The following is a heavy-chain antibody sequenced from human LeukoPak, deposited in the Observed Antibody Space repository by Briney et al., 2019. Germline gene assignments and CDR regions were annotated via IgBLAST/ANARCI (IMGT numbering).Heavy chain of an antibody. CDR3: TTDPQQWLVPLDY. D-gene: IGHD6-19*01. Sequence: PGGSLRLSCAASGFTFSNAWMSWVRQAPGKGLEWVGRIKSKTDGGTTDYAAPVKGRFTISRDDSKNTLYLQMNSLKTEDTAVYYCTTDPQQWLVPLDYWGQGTLVTASS. J-gene: IGHJ4*02. CDR2: IKSKTDGGTT. V-gene: IGHV3-15*01. CDR1: GFTFSNAW.